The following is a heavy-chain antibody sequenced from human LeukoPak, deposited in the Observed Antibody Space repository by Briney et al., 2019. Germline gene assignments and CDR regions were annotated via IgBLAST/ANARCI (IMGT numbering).Heavy chain of an antibody. CDR3: ARGPPYYDSSGFYPHYFDS. CDR1: GFTFSSYG. J-gene: IGHJ4*02. V-gene: IGHV3-21*01. D-gene: IGHD3-22*01. Sequence: PGRSLRLSCAASGFTFSSYGMHWVRQAPGKGLEWVSCITNSGSYIYYADSVRGRFTISRDNAKNSLYLQMNSLRAEDTAVYYCARGPPYYDSSGFYPHYFDSWGQGTLVTVSS. CDR2: ITNSGSYI.